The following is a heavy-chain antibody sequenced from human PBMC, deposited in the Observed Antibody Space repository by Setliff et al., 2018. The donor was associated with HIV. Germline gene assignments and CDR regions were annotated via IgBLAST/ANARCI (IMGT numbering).Heavy chain of an antibody. CDR3: AREERYYDGKGALDY. J-gene: IGHJ4*02. D-gene: IGHD3-22*01. V-gene: IGHV1-2*06. Sequence: ASVKVSCKASGYTFSDYFIHWVRQAPGQALEWMGRINPNSGVTTYAQNFQGRVAMTRDTSINTSYLELTRLRSDDTAVYYCAREERYYDGKGALDYWGQGMLVTVSS. CDR1: GYTFSDYF. CDR2: INPNSGVT.